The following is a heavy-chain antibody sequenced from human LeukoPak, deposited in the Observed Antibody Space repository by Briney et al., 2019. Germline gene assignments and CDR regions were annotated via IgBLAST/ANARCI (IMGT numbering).Heavy chain of an antibody. CDR3: AKQRGDTAMVTVDY. CDR1: GFTFSSYG. Sequence: PGGSLRLSCAASGFTFSSYGMNWVRQVPGKGLEWVSAILDRGGNTYYADSVKGRFTISRDNSKNTLYLQMNSLRAEDTAIYYCAKQRGDTAMVTVDYWGQGTLVTVSS. V-gene: IGHV3-23*01. CDR2: ILDRGGNT. J-gene: IGHJ4*02. D-gene: IGHD5-18*01.